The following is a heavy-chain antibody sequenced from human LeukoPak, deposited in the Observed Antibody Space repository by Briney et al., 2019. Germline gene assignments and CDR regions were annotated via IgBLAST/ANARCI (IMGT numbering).Heavy chain of an antibody. CDR3: ARDRPYSSSWYSQVYFDY. CDR2: ISWNSGSI. V-gene: IGHV3-9*01. J-gene: IGHJ4*02. D-gene: IGHD6-13*01. CDR1: GFTFDDYA. Sequence: GGSLRLSCAASGFTFDDYAMHWVRQAPGKGLEWVSGISWNSGSIGYADSVKGRFTISRDNAKNSLYLQMNSLRAEDTAVYYCARDRPYSSSWYSQVYFDYWGQGTLVTVSS.